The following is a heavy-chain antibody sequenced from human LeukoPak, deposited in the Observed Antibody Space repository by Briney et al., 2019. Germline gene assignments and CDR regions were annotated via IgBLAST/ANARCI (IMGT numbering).Heavy chain of an antibody. D-gene: IGHD5-18*01. CDR3: ARRGGYNFGYDY. CDR2: VYYSGST. J-gene: IGHJ4*02. CDR1: GASISSTIYY. V-gene: IGHV4-39*01. Sequence: KPSETLSLTCTVSGASISSTIYYWGWIRQPPGKGLEWIGDVYYSGSTYYIPSLKRRVTISVDTSKNQFSLNLTSVTAADTAVYYCARRGGYNFGYDYWGQGALVTVSS.